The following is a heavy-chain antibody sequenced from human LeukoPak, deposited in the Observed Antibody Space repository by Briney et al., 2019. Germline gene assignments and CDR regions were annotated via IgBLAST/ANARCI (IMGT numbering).Heavy chain of an antibody. V-gene: IGHV4-59*03. CDR1: GGSISSSY. J-gene: IGHJ3*02. D-gene: IGHD7-27*01. Sequence: PSETLSLTCIVSGGSISSSYWSWIRQPPGKGLEWIGFIYYSGSTNYNPSLKSRVTLSVDTSKNLFSLKLSSMTAADTAVYYCAKTNWGASDIWGQGTMVTVSS. CDR3: AKTNWGASDI. CDR2: IYYSGST.